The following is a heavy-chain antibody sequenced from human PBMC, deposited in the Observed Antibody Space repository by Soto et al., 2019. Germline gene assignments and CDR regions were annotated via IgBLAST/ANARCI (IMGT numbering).Heavy chain of an antibody. V-gene: IGHV3-9*01. CDR1: GFIFDDFA. CDR2: ISWNSGST. Sequence: DVQLVESGGGLVQPGRSLRLSCAASGFIFDDFAMHWVRQAPGKGLEWVSGISWNSGSTDYAASVKGRFIISRDNARISLYLQMNSLRPEDTALYYCARDTDSDTWNDPFDYWGQGALVIVS. D-gene: IGHD1-1*01. CDR3: ARDTDSDTWNDPFDY. J-gene: IGHJ4*02.